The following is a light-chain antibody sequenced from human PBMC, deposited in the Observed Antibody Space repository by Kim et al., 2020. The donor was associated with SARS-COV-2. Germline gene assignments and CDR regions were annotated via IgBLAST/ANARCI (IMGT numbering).Light chain of an antibody. CDR3: QQYNSSLLT. CDR1: QSVSSW. J-gene: IGKJ4*01. V-gene: IGKV1-5*03. Sequence: DIQMTQSPSTLSASVGDRVTITCRASQSVSSWLAWYQQNPGKAPKLLIYKASSLESGVPSRFSGSGSGTEFTLTISSLQPDDFATYYCQQYNSSLLTFGGGTKVDIK. CDR2: KAS.